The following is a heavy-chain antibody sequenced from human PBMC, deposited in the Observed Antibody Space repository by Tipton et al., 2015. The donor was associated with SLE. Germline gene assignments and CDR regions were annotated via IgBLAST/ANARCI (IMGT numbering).Heavy chain of an antibody. Sequence: TLSLTCTVSGGSISSSSYYWGWIRQPPGKGLEWIGSVYYSGSTYYNPSLKSRVTISVDTSKNQFSLKLSSVTAADTAMYFCARGTGITDDWGQGTLVTVSS. V-gene: IGHV4-39*07. J-gene: IGHJ4*02. CDR1: GGSISSSSYY. CDR3: ARGTGITDD. D-gene: IGHD1-1*01. CDR2: VYYSGST.